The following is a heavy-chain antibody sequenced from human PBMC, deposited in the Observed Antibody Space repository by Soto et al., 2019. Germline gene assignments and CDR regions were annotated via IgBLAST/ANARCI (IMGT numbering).Heavy chain of an antibody. CDR1: GFTCRSYA. J-gene: IGHJ6*02. CDR3: ARGDREDIAVVIGVRPGEYGVDV. Sequence: GSLRLSCAASGFTCRSYAMHWVRQAPGKGLECVAVISHDGSNKFYRDYVKGRFTISRDNSKNTLYLQINSLRYEDTAVYYCARGDREDIAVVIGVRPGEYGVDVWGQGTTVTVSS. V-gene: IGHV3-30-3*01. D-gene: IGHD2-15*01. CDR2: ISHDGSNK.